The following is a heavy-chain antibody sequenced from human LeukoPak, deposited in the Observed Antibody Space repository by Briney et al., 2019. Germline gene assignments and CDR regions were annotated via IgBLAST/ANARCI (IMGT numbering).Heavy chain of an antibody. CDR3: ARIYCSSTRCYFDY. CDR1: GYTVTGYY. J-gene: IGHJ4*02. D-gene: IGHD2-2*01. CDR2: INPNSGGT. Sequence: ASVKVSCKASGYTVTGYYMHWVRQAPGQGLEWMGWINPNSGGTNYAQKFQCRVTMTRDTSISTDYMELSRVRSDDTAVYYCARIYCSSTRCYFDYWGQGTLVTVSS. V-gene: IGHV1-2*02.